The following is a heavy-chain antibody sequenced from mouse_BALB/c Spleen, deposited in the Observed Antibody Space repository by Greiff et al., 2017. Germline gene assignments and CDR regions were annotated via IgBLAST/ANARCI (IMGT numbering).Heavy chain of an antibody. D-gene: IGHD1-1*01. CDR1: GYTFTSYW. J-gene: IGHJ1*01. Sequence: QVQLQQSGAELARPGASVKLSCKASGYTFTSYWMQWVKQRPGQGLEWIGAIYPGDGDTRYTQKFKGKATLTADKSSSTAYMQLSSLASEDSAVYYCASYYYGSDWYFDVWGAGTTVTVSS. V-gene: IGHV1-87*01. CDR3: ASYYYGSDWYFDV. CDR2: IYPGDGDT.